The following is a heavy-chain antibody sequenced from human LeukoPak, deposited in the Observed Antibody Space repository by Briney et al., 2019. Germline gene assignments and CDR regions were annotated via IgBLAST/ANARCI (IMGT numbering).Heavy chain of an antibody. CDR2: INTNTGNP. CDR1: GYTFSTYY. D-gene: IGHD3-22*01. J-gene: IGHJ4*02. Sequence: AASVKVSCKASGYTFSTYYIHWVRQAPGQGLEWMGWINTNTGNPTYAQGFTGRFVFSLDTSVSTAYLQISSLKAEDTAVYYCARSYYYEQYYFDYWGQGTLVTVSS. CDR3: ARSYYYEQYYFDY. V-gene: IGHV7-4-1*02.